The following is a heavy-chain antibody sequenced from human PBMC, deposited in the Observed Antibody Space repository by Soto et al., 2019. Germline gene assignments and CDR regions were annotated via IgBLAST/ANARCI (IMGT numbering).Heavy chain of an antibody. D-gene: IGHD4-17*01. CDR1: GGSISSYY. J-gene: IGHJ4*02. CDR2: IYYSGST. CDR3: ARPRAGLRGGFDY. V-gene: IGHV4-59*08. Sequence: SETLSLTCTVSGGSISSYYWSWIRQPPGKGLEWIGYIYYSGSTNSNPSLKSRVTISVDTSKNQFSLKLSSVTAADTAVYYCARPRAGLRGGFDYWGQGTLVTVSS.